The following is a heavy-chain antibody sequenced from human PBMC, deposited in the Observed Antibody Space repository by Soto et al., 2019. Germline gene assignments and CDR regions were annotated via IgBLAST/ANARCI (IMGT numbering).Heavy chain of an antibody. Sequence: QVQLVQSGAEVKKPGASVKVSCKASGYTFTSYGISWVRQAPGQGLEWMGWISAYNGNTKYAQKLQGRVSMTTDTSTSTAYRQLRSLRSEGTAGYYCAIDPGAQMVDHWGQATRVTVSS. J-gene: IGHJ4*02. V-gene: IGHV1-18*01. CDR1: GYTFTSYG. CDR2: ISAYNGNT. D-gene: IGHD1-26*01. CDR3: AIDPGAQMVDH.